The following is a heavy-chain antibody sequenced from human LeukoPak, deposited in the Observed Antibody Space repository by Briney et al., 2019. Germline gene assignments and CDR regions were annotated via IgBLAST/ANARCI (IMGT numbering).Heavy chain of an antibody. J-gene: IGHJ4*02. Sequence: PGGSLRLSCAASKFTFSNYWMTWVRQAPGKGLEWVGFIRSKAYGGTTEYAASVKGRFTISRDDSKSIAYLQMNSLKTEDTAVYYCTREGYCSGGSCRTWSYQQDYWGQGTLVTVSS. D-gene: IGHD2-15*01. CDR2: IRSKAYGGTT. CDR3: TREGYCSGGSCRTWSYQQDY. CDR1: KFTFSNYW. V-gene: IGHV3-49*04.